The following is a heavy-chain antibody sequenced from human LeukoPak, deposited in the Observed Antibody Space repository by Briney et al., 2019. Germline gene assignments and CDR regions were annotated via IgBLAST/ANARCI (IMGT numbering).Heavy chain of an antibody. D-gene: IGHD3-16*01. CDR3: AKLGGQEVYNYYVGV. Sequence: GGSLRLSCEAFGFTVSSYATGWGRHAPGKGMGWGSGIIDSGDITYYANSVKGRFTISRDNSKNTLYLQMYSLRAEDTAVYYCAKLGGQEVYNYYVGVWGKGPTVAVSS. CDR1: GFTVSSYA. V-gene: IGHV3-23*01. J-gene: IGHJ6*03. CDR2: IIDSGDIT.